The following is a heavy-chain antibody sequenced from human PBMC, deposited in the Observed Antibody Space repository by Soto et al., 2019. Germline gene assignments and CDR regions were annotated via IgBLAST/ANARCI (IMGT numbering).Heavy chain of an antibody. V-gene: IGHV4-31*03. Sequence: ILSLTCTVSGGSISSGGYYWSWIRQHPGKGLEWIGYIYYSGSTYYNPSLKSRVTISVDTSKNQFSLKLSSVTAAYTAVYYCARHPYYXGSGSYYNRKGYYGMDVWGQGTTVTVSS. J-gene: IGHJ6*02. CDR3: ARHPYYXGSGSYYNRKGYYGMDV. D-gene: IGHD3-10*01. CDR1: GGSISSGGYY. CDR2: IYYSGST.